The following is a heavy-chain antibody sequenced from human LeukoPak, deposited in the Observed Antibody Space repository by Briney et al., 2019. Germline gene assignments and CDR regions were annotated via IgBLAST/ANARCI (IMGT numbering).Heavy chain of an antibody. V-gene: IGHV4-39*01. D-gene: IGHD3-3*01. CDR2: IYYSGST. CDR1: GGSISSNSYY. CDR3: ARLLEWLSPLDY. Sequence: PSETLSLTCTVSGGSISSNSYYWGWIRHPPEKGLEWIGSIYYSGSTYYNPSLKTRVPISVDTSKNQFSLKLSSVTAADTSVYYCARLLEWLSPLDYWGQGTLVTVSS. J-gene: IGHJ4*02.